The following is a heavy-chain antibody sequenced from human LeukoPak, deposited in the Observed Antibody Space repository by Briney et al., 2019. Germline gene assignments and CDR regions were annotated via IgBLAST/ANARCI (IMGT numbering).Heavy chain of an antibody. J-gene: IGHJ3*02. V-gene: IGHV1-69*13. CDR2: IIPIFGTA. CDR3: ARSCPPGGSCYSFNDAFDI. Sequence: ASVKVSCKASGYTFTGYYMHWVRQAPGQGLEWMGGIIPIFGTANYAQKFQGRVTITADESTSTAYMEPSSLRSEDTAVYYCARSCPPGGSCYSFNDAFDIWGQGTMVTVSS. CDR1: GYTFTGYY. D-gene: IGHD2-15*01.